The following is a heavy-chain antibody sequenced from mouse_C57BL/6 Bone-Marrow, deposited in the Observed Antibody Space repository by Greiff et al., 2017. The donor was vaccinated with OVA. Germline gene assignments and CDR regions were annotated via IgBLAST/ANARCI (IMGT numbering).Heavy chain of an antibody. CDR3: AKTDYSNYVYYFDY. Sequence: QVQLKQSGAELVRPGTSVKMSCKASGYTFTNYWIGWAKQRPGHGLEWIGDIYPGGGYTNYNEKFKGKATLTADKSSSTAYMQFSSLTSEDSAIYYCAKTDYSNYVYYFDYWGQGTTLTVSS. CDR2: IYPGGGYT. V-gene: IGHV1-63*01. CDR1: GYTFTNYW. J-gene: IGHJ2*01. D-gene: IGHD2-5*01.